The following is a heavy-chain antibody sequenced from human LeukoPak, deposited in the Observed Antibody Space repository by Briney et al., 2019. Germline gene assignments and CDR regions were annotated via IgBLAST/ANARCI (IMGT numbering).Heavy chain of an antibody. Sequence: GGSLRLSCAASGFTFSSHSLNWVRQAPGKGLEWASSISSSSYIYYADSVKGRFTISRDNAKNSLYLQLNSLRAEDTAVYYCARDQSDILTPYYYDYWGQGTLVTVSS. D-gene: IGHD3-9*01. CDR3: ARDQSDILTPYYYDY. CDR1: GFTFSSHS. CDR2: ISSSSYI. J-gene: IGHJ4*02. V-gene: IGHV3-21*01.